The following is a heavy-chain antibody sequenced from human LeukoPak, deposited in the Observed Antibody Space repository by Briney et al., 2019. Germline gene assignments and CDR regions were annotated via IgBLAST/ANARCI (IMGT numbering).Heavy chain of an antibody. J-gene: IGHJ6*03. CDR3: ARNPPVGCSGGSCYRPMPYYMDV. D-gene: IGHD2-15*01. V-gene: IGHV1-46*01. CDR2: INPSGGST. CDR1: GYTFTSYY. Sequence: ASVKVSCKASGYTFTSYYMHWVRQAPGQGLEWMGIINPSGGSTSYAQKFQGRVTMTRDTSTSTVYMELSSLRSEDTAVYYCARNPPVGCSGGSCYRPMPYYMDVWGKGTTVTISS.